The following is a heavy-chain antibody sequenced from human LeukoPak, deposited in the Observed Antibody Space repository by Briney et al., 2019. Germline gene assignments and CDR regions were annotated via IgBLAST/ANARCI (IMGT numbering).Heavy chain of an antibody. J-gene: IGHJ4*02. V-gene: IGHV1-2*02. D-gene: IGHD1-26*01. CDR2: INPNSGGT. Sequence: ASVKVCCKASGYTFTSYYMHWVRQAPGQGLEWMGWINPNSGGTNYAQKFQGRVTMTRDTSISTAYMELSRLRSDDTAVYYCARDEFLGATTYWGQGTLVTVSS. CDR1: GYTFTSYY. CDR3: ARDEFLGATTY.